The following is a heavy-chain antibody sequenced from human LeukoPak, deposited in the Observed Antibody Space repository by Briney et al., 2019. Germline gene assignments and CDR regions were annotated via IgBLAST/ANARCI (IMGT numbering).Heavy chain of an antibody. CDR3: ARGAPHGEQWPNIRSGYYYYMDV. Sequence: GGTLRLSCAASGFTFGSYCMTWVSQAAGKGLEWVAGINWNGGSKVYADSVKGRFTISRDNAKNTLYLQMNSLRAEETALYYCARGAPHGEQWPNIRSGYYYYMDVWGKGTTVTVSS. J-gene: IGHJ6*03. CDR1: GFTFGSYC. D-gene: IGHD6-19*01. V-gene: IGHV3-20*04. CDR2: INWNGGSK.